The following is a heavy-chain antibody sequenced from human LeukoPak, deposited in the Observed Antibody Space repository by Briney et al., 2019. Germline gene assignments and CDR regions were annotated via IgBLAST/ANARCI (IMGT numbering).Heavy chain of an antibody. V-gene: IGHV5-10-1*01. Sequence: GESLKISCKGSGYSFTSYWIGWVRQVPGKGLGWMGRIDPSDSYTNYSPSFQGHVTISADKSITTAYLQWSSLKASDTAMYYCARNIVAAGTGLLGGIDYWGQGTLVTVSS. J-gene: IGHJ4*02. CDR2: IDPSDSYT. CDR3: ARNIVAAGTGLLGGIDY. CDR1: GYSFTSYW. D-gene: IGHD6-13*01.